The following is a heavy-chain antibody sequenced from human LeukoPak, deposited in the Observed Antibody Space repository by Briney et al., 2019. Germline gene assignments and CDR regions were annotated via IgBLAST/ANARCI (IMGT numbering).Heavy chain of an antibody. CDR2: ISSSSSTI. J-gene: IGHJ4*02. CDR1: GFTFSSYS. Sequence: GGSLRLSCAASGFTFSSYSMNWVRQAPGKGLEWVSYISSSSSTIYYADSVKGRFTISRDNAKNSLYLQMNSLRDEDTAVYYCARARGRDSSGYPYDYWGQGTLVTVSS. D-gene: IGHD3-22*01. CDR3: ARARGRDSSGYPYDY. V-gene: IGHV3-48*02.